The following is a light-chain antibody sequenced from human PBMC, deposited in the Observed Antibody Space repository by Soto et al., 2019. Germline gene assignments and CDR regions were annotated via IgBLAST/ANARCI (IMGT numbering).Light chain of an antibody. Sequence: QSALTQPASVSGSPGQSITISCTGSSNDVGGYNYVSWHQQHPGKAPKLMIYDVSDRPSGVSNRFSGSKSGNTASLTISGLQAEDEADYYCSSYTSSSTRVFGTGTKVTVL. CDR3: SSYTSSSTRV. CDR1: SNDVGGYNY. CDR2: DVS. J-gene: IGLJ1*01. V-gene: IGLV2-14*01.